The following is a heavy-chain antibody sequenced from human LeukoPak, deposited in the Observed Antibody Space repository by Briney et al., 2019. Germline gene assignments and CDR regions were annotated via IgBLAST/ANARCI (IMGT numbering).Heavy chain of an antibody. CDR1: GGSVIGGGYY. J-gene: IGHJ4*02. V-gene: IGHV4-61*02. CDR3: ARGGANWNDKGVFDY. CDR2: IYASGTT. Sequence: SQTLSLTCTVSGGSVIGGGYYWSWIRQPARKGLEWIGRIYASGTTYYNPSLKSRLSMSVDTSKNQFSLILRSVTAADTAVYYCARGGANWNDKGVFDYWGQGTLATVSS. D-gene: IGHD1-20*01.